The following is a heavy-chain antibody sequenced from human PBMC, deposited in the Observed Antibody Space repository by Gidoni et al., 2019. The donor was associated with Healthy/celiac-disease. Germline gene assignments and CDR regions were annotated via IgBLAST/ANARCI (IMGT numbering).Heavy chain of an antibody. CDR2: IHPSGGST. CDR1: GSTFTSYY. D-gene: IGHD6-13*01. CDR3: ARGSGAAAGYYFDY. Sequence: QVQLVQSNAEVKKPGASVKVSCKASGSTFTSYYMHWVRQAPGHGLEWMGIIHPSGGSTSYAQKLQGRVTMTRDTSTSTVYMELSSLRSEDTAVYYCARGSGAAAGYYFDYWGQGTLVTVSS. V-gene: IGHV1-46*03. J-gene: IGHJ4*02.